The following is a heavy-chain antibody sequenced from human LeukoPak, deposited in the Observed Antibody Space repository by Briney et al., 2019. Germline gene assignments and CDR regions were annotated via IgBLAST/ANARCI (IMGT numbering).Heavy chain of an antibody. Sequence: SETLSLTCAVYGGSITGYYWSWIRQTPGRGLEWVGEIHYTGATSYNPSLKSRATISTDTSKNQFSLRLSSVTAADTAVHYCARYYDGSGSPRFDPWGQGTLVTVSS. V-gene: IGHV4-34*01. D-gene: IGHD3-22*01. CDR2: IHYTGAT. CDR1: GGSITGYY. J-gene: IGHJ5*02. CDR3: ARYYDGSGSPRFDP.